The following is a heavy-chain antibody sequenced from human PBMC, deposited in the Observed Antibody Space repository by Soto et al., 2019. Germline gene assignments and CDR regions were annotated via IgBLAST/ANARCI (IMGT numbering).Heavy chain of an antibody. Sequence: SETLSLTCAVYGGSFSGYYWSWIRQPPGKGLEWIGEINHSGSTNYNPSLKSRVTISVDTSKNQFSLKLSSVTFDDTARYFCAREVVEVDETTSVYLDPWGQGTQVTVSS. V-gene: IGHV4-34*01. CDR1: GGSFSGYY. J-gene: IGHJ5*02. CDR2: INHSGST. D-gene: IGHD2-21*01. CDR3: AREVVEVDETTSVYLDP.